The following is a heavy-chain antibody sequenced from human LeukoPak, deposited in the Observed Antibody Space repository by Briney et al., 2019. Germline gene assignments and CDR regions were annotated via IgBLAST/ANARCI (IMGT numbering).Heavy chain of an antibody. CDR1: GFIFSSYS. CDR3: ARVQRGEMATFDY. V-gene: IGHV3-21*01. D-gene: IGHD5-24*01. Sequence: GGSLRLSCAASGFIFSSYSMNWVRHAPGKGLEWVSSISSTSTYIHYADSLKGRFTISKDNARNSLYLQINSLRVEDTAVYYCARVQRGEMATFDYWGQGTLVNVSS. J-gene: IGHJ4*02. CDR2: ISSTSTYI.